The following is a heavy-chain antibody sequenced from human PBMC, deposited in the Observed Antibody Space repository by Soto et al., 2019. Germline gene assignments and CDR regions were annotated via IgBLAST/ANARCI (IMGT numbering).Heavy chain of an antibody. J-gene: IGHJ5*02. CDR2: FEPRDSYT. Sequence: PGESLKISCTGFGYTFTTFWISWVRQMPGRGLEWMGRFEPRDSYTNYSPSFQGHVTISVDKSISTAYLQWGSLKASDTAMYYCARLYCSSSTCDSWFDPWGQGTLVTVSS. D-gene: IGHD2-2*01. CDR1: GYTFTTFW. CDR3: ARLYCSSSTCDSWFDP. V-gene: IGHV5-10-1*01.